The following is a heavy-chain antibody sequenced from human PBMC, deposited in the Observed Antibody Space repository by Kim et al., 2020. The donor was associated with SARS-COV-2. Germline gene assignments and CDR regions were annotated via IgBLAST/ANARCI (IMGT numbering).Heavy chain of an antibody. V-gene: IGHV4-59*10. J-gene: IGHJ6*02. CDR3: ARYSSSSLYYYYGMDV. Sequence: LKSRVTMSVDTSKNQFSLKLSSVTAADTAVYYCARYSSSSLYYYYGMDVWGQGTTVTVSS. D-gene: IGHD6-6*01.